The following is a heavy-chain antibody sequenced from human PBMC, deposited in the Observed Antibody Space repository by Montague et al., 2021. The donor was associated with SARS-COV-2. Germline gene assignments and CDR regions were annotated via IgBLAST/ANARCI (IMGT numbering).Heavy chain of an antibody. Sequence: NGNANYSPPLKSRLTMSLDTSQNQFSLKVNSLTPADTAVYYCARVVQPLRAGYYYFDAWGQGVLVIVSS. J-gene: IGHJ4*02. CDR2: NGNA. V-gene: IGHV4-59*01. D-gene: IGHD6-13*01. CDR3: ARVVQPLRAGYYYFDA.